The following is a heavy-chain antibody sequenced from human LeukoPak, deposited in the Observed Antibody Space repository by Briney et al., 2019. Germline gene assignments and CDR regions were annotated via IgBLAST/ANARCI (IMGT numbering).Heavy chain of an antibody. CDR3: ARGAHYYDTSGYLMPLNY. Sequence: PSETLSLTCTVPGGSISSYYWSWIRQPPGKGLEWIGYIYYSGSTNYNPSLKSRVTISVDASKNQFSLKLSSVTAADTAVYYCARGAHYYDTSGYLMPLNYWGQGTLVTVSS. V-gene: IGHV4-59*01. CDR2: IYYSGST. D-gene: IGHD3-22*01. J-gene: IGHJ4*02. CDR1: GGSISSYY.